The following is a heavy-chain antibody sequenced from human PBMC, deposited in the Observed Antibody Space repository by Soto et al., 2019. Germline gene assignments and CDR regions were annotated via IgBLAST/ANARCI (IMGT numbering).Heavy chain of an antibody. Sequence: SETLSLTCTVSGGSISSGGYYWSWIRQYPGKGLEWIGYIYYSGSTYYNPSLKSRVTISVDTSKNQFSLKLSSVTAADTAVYYCASKYCSSTSCWRLYYYYGMDVWGQGTTVTVSS. CDR3: ASKYCSSTSCWRLYYYYGMDV. D-gene: IGHD2-2*01. CDR1: GGSISSGGYY. J-gene: IGHJ6*02. CDR2: IYYSGST. V-gene: IGHV4-31*02.